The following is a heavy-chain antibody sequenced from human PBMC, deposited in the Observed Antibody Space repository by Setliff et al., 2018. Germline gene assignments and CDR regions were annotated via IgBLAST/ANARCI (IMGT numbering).Heavy chain of an antibody. D-gene: IGHD4-17*01. J-gene: IGHJ4*02. CDR2: IKKDGSIK. Sequence: CAASGFTFRSSWMSWVRQAPGKGLEWVANIKKDGSIKYYLDSVRGRFTISRDNAENSLTLQMNSLRVEDTAVYYCSRDLQGSGDYVVDYWGQGTLVTVSS. V-gene: IGHV3-7*01. CDR3: SRDLQGSGDYVVDY. CDR1: GFTFRSSW.